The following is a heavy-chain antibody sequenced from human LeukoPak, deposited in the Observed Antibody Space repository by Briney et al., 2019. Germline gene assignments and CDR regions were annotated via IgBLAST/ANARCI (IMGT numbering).Heavy chain of an antibody. CDR2: MNPNSGNT. CDR1: GYTFTSYD. V-gene: IGHV1-8*01. Sequence: ASVKVSCKASGYTFTSYDINWVRQATGQGLEWMGWMNPNSGNTNYAQKLQGRVTMTTDTSTSTAYMELRSLRSDDTAVYYCARGHNYFDYWGQGTLVTVSS. CDR3: ARGHNYFDY. J-gene: IGHJ4*02.